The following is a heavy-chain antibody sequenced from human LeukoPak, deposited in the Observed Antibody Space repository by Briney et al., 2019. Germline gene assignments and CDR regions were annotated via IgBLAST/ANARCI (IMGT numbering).Heavy chain of an antibody. Sequence: GWSLRLSCAASGFTFMTYGMYWVRQAPGKGLEWVAMIWNDGGKKNHADSVKGRFTISIDNSKDTLFLQMNSLRPEDTAVYYCAKGEFWTGQAEYFQHWGQGTLVTVSS. CDR3: AKGEFWTGQAEYFQH. V-gene: IGHV3-33*03. CDR1: GFTFMTYG. D-gene: IGHD3/OR15-3a*01. CDR2: IWNDGGKK. J-gene: IGHJ1*01.